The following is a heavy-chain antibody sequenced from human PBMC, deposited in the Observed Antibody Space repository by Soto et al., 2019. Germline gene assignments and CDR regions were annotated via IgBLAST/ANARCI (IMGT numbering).Heavy chain of an antibody. CDR3: AGPGPYLLVGFDL. CDR1: GYTFISYA. Sequence: QVPLVQSGAEVKKPGASVNVSCKASGYTFISYAIHWVRQAPGQRPEWMGWINAATGKTKYSQQFHGRVTITRDTSASTAYMELSSLRSEDTAVYYCAGPGPYLLVGFDLWGQGTMVTVSS. J-gene: IGHJ3*01. CDR2: INAATGKT. V-gene: IGHV1-3*01. D-gene: IGHD2-21*01.